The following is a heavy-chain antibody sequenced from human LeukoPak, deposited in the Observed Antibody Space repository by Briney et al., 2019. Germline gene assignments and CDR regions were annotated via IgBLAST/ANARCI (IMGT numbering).Heavy chain of an antibody. CDR2: ISWNSGSI. J-gene: IGHJ4*02. Sequence: GRSLRLSCAASGFTFDDYAMHWVRQAPGKGLEWVSGISWNSGSIGYADSVKGRFTISRDNAKNSLYLQMNSLRAEDTALYHCAKVRDGDPYYFDYWGQGTLVTVSS. D-gene: IGHD4-17*01. V-gene: IGHV3-9*01. CDR1: GFTFDDYA. CDR3: AKVRDGDPYYFDY.